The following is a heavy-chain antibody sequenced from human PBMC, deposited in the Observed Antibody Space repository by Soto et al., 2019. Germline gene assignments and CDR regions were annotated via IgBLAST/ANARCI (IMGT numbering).Heavy chain of an antibody. CDR3: AKDYPGSFDY. CDR2: ISGSGGST. CDR1: GFTFSSYA. V-gene: IGHV3-23*01. Sequence: GGSLRLSCAASGFTFSSYAMSWVRQAPGKGLEWVSAISGSGGSTYYADTVKGRFTNSRDNSKNTLYLQMNCLRAEDTAVYYCAKDYPGSFDYWGQGTLVTVSS. J-gene: IGHJ4*02. D-gene: IGHD3-16*02.